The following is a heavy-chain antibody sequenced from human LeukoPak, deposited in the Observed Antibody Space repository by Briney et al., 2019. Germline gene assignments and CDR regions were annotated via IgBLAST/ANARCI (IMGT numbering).Heavy chain of an antibody. D-gene: IGHD2-21*01. Sequence: SETLSLTCTVSGGSISSYYWSWIRQPPGKGLEWIGYIYYSGSTNYNPSLKSRVTISVDTSENQFSLKLSSVTAADTAVYYCARDEITHIDTWGQGTLVTVSS. CDR3: ARDEITHIDT. CDR1: GGSISSYY. J-gene: IGHJ4*02. V-gene: IGHV4-59*01. CDR2: IYYSGST.